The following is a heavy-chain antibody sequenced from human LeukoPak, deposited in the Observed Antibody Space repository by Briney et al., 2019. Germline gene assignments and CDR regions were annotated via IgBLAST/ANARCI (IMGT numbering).Heavy chain of an antibody. J-gene: IGHJ5*02. D-gene: IGHD2-15*01. CDR3: ARALVVAATLNWFDP. Sequence: ASVKVSCKASGYTFTSYDINWVRQATGQGLEWMGWMNPNSGNTGYAQKFQGRVTMTRNTSISTAYMELSSLRSEDTAVYYCARALVVAATLNWFDPWGQGTLVTVFS. V-gene: IGHV1-8*01. CDR1: GYTFTSYD. CDR2: MNPNSGNT.